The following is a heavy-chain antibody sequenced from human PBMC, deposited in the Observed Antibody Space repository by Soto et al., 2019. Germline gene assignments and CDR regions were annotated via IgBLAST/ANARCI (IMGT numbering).Heavy chain of an antibody. D-gene: IGHD4-17*01. CDR1: GFTFSTYA. V-gene: IGHV3-23*01. Sequence: GESLKISCAASGFTFSTYAMGWVRQAPGKGLEWVSTIYDGGDDVFYADSVRGRFSVSRDNSKSTLYLQMNSPRADDTAVYFCMRLDYGPDLWGQGTLVTVSS. J-gene: IGHJ5*02. CDR2: IYDGGDDV. CDR3: MRLDYGPDL.